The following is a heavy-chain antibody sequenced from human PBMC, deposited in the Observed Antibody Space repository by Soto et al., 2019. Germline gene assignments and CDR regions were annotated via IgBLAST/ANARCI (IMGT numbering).Heavy chain of an antibody. J-gene: IGHJ4*02. CDR1: GFSFSKYV. Sequence: QVQLVESGGGVVQPGTSLRLSCEASGFSFSKYVMHWVRQAPGEGLEWVALSWYDGRKENYADSVKGRFTISRDNSKNTLFLQMNSLRAEDTAVYYCASEEVGTTEFDRWGQGTLVTVSS. D-gene: IGHD1-26*01. V-gene: IGHV3-33*01. CDR2: SWYDGRKE. CDR3: ASEEVGTTEFDR.